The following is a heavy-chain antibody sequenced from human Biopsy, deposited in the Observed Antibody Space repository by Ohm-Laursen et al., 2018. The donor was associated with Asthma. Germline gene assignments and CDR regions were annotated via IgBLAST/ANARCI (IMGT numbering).Heavy chain of an antibody. CDR2: IRGGGHIM. Sequence: SLRLSCAASGFTVSRDHMFWVRQAPGKGLEWVSYIRGGGHIMYYADSVKGRFTISRDNANNLVYLEMNSLRVEDTAVYYCAKYTGTYKDTWGQGTLVTVSS. J-gene: IGHJ5*02. CDR3: AKYTGTYKDT. D-gene: IGHD1-26*01. V-gene: IGHV3-11*01. CDR1: GFTVSRDH.